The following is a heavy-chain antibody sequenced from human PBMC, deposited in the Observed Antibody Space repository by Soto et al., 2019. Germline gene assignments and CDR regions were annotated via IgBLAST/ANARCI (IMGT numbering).Heavy chain of an antibody. CDR3: ASEVLRYFDWFPHHDAFDI. J-gene: IGHJ3*02. V-gene: IGHV3-30-3*01. Sequence: PGGSLRLSCAASGFTFSSYAMHWVRQAPGKGLEWVAVISYDGSNKYYADSVKGRFTISRDNSKNTLYLQMNSLRAEDTAVYYCASEVLRYFDWFPHHDAFDIWGQGTMVTVSS. CDR1: GFTFSSYA. D-gene: IGHD3-9*01. CDR2: ISYDGSNK.